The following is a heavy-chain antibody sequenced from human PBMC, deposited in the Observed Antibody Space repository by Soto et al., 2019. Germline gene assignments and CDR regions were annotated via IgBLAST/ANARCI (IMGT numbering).Heavy chain of an antibody. CDR1: EFTVSSNY. J-gene: IGHJ4*02. Sequence: EVQLVESGGGLVQPGGSLRLSCAASEFTVSSNYMSWVRQAPGKGLEWVSVIYSGGSTYYADSVKGRFTISRDNSKNTXXXXXXXXXXXXXXXXXXXXXXXXXXXPIDYWGQGNLVTVSS. CDR2: IYSGGST. V-gene: IGHV3-66*01. CDR3: XXXXXXXXXPIDY.